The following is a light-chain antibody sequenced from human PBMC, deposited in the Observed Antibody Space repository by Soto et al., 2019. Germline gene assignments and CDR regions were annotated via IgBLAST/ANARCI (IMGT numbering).Light chain of an antibody. J-gene: IGLJ2*01. CDR2: DVS. CDR1: SSDVGGYNY. Sequence: QSALTQPASVSGSPGQSITISCTGTSSDVGGYNYVSWYQQHPGKAPKLMIYDVSNRPSGVSNRFSGSKSGNTASLTISGLHAEVEADYYCSSYTSSSNLVFGGGTKLTVL. CDR3: SSYTSSSNLV. V-gene: IGLV2-14*01.